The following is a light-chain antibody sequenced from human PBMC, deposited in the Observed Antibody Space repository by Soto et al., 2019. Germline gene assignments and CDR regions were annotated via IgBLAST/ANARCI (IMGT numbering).Light chain of an antibody. CDR1: QSIGSN. J-gene: IGKJ5*01. CDR3: QQYNTWSLIT. V-gene: IGKV3-15*01. CDR2: GAS. Sequence: EIVMTQSPATLSLSPGDTATLSCRASQSIGSNVGWYQQKPGQAPRLLIYGASTRATGISARFSGSGSGTEFSLTISSLQSEDLAVYYCQQYNTWSLITFGQGTRLEIK.